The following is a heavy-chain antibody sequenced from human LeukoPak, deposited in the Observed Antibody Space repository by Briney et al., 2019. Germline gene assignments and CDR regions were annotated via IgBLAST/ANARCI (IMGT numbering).Heavy chain of an antibody. J-gene: IGHJ1*01. CDR1: GFTFSDYF. D-gene: IGHD3-22*01. V-gene: IGHV3-11*04. CDR2: IGPRSDNI. CDR3: ARVKPSNSGFYAY. Sequence: GGSLRLSCAASGFTFSDYFMSGIRQAPETGLEWVSYIGPRSDNINHADSVKGRFTVSRDNAKNSVYLQMNSLRAEDTAVYYCARVKPSNSGFYAYWGQGTLVTVSS.